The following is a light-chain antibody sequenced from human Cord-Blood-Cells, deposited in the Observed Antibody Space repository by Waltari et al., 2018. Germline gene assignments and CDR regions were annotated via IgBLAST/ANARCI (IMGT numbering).Light chain of an antibody. J-gene: IGLJ3*02. Sequence: QSALTQPASVSGSPGQSITISCPGTTSDVGRYNSVPWYQQHPGKAPKLMIYDVSKRPSGVSNRFSGSKSGNTASLTISGLQAEDEADYYCSSYTSSSTWVFGGGTKLTVL. CDR1: TSDVGRYNS. V-gene: IGLV2-14*01. CDR3: SSYTSSSTWV. CDR2: DVS.